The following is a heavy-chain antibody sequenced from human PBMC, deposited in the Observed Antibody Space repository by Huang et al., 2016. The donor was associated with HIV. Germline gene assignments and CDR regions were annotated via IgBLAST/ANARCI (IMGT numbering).Heavy chain of an antibody. CDR2: IYSNGDG. CDR1: GFSLTTTGVG. D-gene: IGHD6-25*01. J-gene: IGHJ4*02. Sequence: QITLRESGPALVKPTQTLTLTCTFSGFSLTTTGVGVGWIRQPPGQALEWLAFIYSNGDGRSSPSLSSRLTITKDTSKNQVVLTMTNMDPVDTATYYCAHSTDASAATFYFDFWGQGTLVAVSS. CDR3: AHSTDASAATFYFDF. V-gene: IGHV2-5*01.